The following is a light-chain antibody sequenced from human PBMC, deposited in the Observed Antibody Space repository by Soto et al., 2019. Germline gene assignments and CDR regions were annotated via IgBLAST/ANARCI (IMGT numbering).Light chain of an antibody. V-gene: IGKV3-20*01. Sequence: EIVLTQSPGTLSLSPGERATLSCRASQSVSSNYLAWYQQRPGQAPRLLIFGASYRAAGIPDRFSGSGSGTDFILTISRLGPEDFAVYSCQHYGSSPPEFTFGPGTKVDSK. CDR1: QSVSSNY. CDR2: GAS. CDR3: QHYGSSPPEFT. J-gene: IGKJ3*01.